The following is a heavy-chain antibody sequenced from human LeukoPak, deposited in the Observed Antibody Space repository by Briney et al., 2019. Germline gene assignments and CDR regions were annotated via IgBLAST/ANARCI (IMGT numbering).Heavy chain of an antibody. J-gene: IGHJ4*02. CDR2: INQDGGEK. V-gene: IGHV3-7*01. D-gene: IGHD5-18*01. CDR3: ARSWIQLWPYDH. CDR1: GFTFTNYW. Sequence: PGGSLRLSCAASGFTFTNYWMSWVRQAPGKGLEWVANINQDGGEKYYVDSVKGRFTISRDNAKNSLYLQMDSLRAEDTAVYYCARSWIQLWPYDHWGQGTLVTVSS.